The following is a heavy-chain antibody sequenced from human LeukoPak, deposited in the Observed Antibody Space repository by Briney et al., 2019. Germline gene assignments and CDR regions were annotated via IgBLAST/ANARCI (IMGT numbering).Heavy chain of an antibody. Sequence: PAGSLRLSCAASGFTFTSYAMNWVRQAPGKGLEWVSGTSGSGGGTNHADSVKGRFTISRDNSKNTLYLQMSSLRAEDTAIYYCARAPAYTVVTSFDYWGQGTLVTVSS. CDR3: ARAPAYTVVTSFDY. CDR2: TSGSGGGT. CDR1: GFTFTSYA. D-gene: IGHD4-23*01. V-gene: IGHV3-23*01. J-gene: IGHJ4*02.